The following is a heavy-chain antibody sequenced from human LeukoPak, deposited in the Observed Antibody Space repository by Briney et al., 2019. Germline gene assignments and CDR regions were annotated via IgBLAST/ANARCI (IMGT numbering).Heavy chain of an antibody. Sequence: GGSLRLSCSASGFTFSSYAMAWVRQAPGKGLEYVSAISNNGGSTYYADSVKGRFTISRDNAKNSLYLQMNSLRDEDTAVYYCARELGDYWGQGTLVTVSS. CDR1: GFTFSSYA. CDR3: ARELGDY. V-gene: IGHV3-64*04. J-gene: IGHJ4*02. D-gene: IGHD7-27*01. CDR2: ISNNGGST.